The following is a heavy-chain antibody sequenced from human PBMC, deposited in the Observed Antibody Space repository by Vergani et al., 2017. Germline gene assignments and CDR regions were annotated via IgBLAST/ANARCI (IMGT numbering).Heavy chain of an antibody. V-gene: IGHV3-30*18. J-gene: IGHJ4*02. CDR1: GLMFNNYG. Sequence: QVQLVESGGGVVQPGRSLRLSCETSGLMFNNYGMHWVRQAPGKGLEWVAVISSDGSNKHYADSVKGRFTSSRDNSQNTLYLQMDSLTAEDTAIYFCVNGYYYDQSGLASFDYWGQGTLVTVSS. D-gene: IGHD3-22*01. CDR2: ISSDGSNK. CDR3: VNGYYYDQSGLASFDY.